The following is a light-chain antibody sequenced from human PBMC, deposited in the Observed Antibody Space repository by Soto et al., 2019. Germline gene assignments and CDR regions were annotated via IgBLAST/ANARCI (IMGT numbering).Light chain of an antibody. CDR2: SAS. J-gene: IGKJ2*01. CDR1: QIITTY. V-gene: IGKV1-39*01. CDR3: QPSYSTPYP. Sequence: DIQMTQSPSSLSASVGDRVTITCRASQIITTYLNWYQQEPGRAPRLLIHSASSLQSGVPSKFHGNGTGADFNPNISSLQPEEFATYYRQPSYSTPYPFGQGNKLEIK.